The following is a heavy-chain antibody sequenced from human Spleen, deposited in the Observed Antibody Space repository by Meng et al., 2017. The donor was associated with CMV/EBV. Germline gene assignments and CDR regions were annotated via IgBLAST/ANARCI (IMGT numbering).Heavy chain of an antibody. V-gene: IGHV4-31*02. CDR3: ARDSSGYYVLDY. CDR2: IYYSGST. D-gene: IGHD3-22*01. Sequence: TVYGGSISSSGNYWSWLRQHPGKGLEWIGYIYYSGSTYYNPSLESRVTISVERSKNQFSLKLSSVTAADTAVYYCARDSSGYYVLDYWGQGTLVTVSS. J-gene: IGHJ4*02. CDR1: GGSISSSGNY.